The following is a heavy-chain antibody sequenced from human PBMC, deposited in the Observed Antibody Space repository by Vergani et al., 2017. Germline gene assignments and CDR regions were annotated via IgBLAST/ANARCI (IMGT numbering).Heavy chain of an antibody. CDR3: ARGRVGVRRMDV. CDR2: INHSGST. V-gene: IGHV4-34*01. Sequence: QVQLQQWGAGLLKPSETLSLTCAVYGGSFSGYYWSWIRQPPGKGLEWIGEINHSGSTNYNPSLKSRVTISVDTSKNQFSLNLSSVTAADTAVYYCARGRVGVRRMDVWGQGTTVTVSS. D-gene: IGHD3-3*01. J-gene: IGHJ6*02. CDR1: GGSFSGYY.